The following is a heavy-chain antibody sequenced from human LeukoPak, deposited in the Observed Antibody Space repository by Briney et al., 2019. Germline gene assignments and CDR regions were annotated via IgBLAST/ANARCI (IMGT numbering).Heavy chain of an antibody. CDR2: ISGSGGST. Sequence: PGGSLRLSCAASGFTFSSYAMSWVRQAPGKGREWVSAISGSGGSTYYADSVKGRFTISRNNSKNTLYLQRNSLRAEDTAVYYCAKDRRYGSGTLDYWGQGTLVTVSS. D-gene: IGHD3-10*01. V-gene: IGHV3-23*01. CDR3: AKDRRYGSGTLDY. J-gene: IGHJ4*02. CDR1: GFTFSSYA.